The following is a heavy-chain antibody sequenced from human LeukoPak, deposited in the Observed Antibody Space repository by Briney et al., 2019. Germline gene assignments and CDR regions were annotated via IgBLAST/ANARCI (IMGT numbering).Heavy chain of an antibody. CDR2: ISGSGGST. V-gene: IGHV3-23*01. CDR3: AKAWWLRVTHGVFSYYFDY. J-gene: IGHJ4*02. Sequence: GGSLRLSCAASGFTFSSYAMSWVRQAPGKGLEWVSAISGSGGSTYYADSVKGRFTISRDNSKNTLYLQMNSLRADDTAVYYCAKAWWLRVTHGVFSYYFDYWGQGTLVTVSS. CDR1: GFTFSSYA. D-gene: IGHD5-12*01.